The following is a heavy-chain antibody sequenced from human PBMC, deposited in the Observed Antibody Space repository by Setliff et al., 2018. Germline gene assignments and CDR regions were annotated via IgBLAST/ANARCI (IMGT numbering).Heavy chain of an antibody. V-gene: IGHV1-69*05. J-gene: IGHJ6*03. CDR2: TIPIFGTT. CDR1: GGTFSRFG. Sequence: SVKVSCKASGGTFSRFGISWVRQAPGQGLEWMGGTIPIFGTTDYAQKFQGRVKIITDESTSTAFMQLSSLRSEDTAVYYCVREGVDSRSSTDYRYYMDVWGKGTTVTVSS. D-gene: IGHD3-22*01. CDR3: VREGVDSRSSTDYRYYMDV.